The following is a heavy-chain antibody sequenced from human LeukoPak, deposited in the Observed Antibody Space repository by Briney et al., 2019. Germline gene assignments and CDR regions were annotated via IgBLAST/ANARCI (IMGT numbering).Heavy chain of an antibody. CDR3: ARDGGHSTDFDY. J-gene: IGHJ4*02. CDR2: IKQDGSDK. Sequence: TGGSLRLSCAASGFIFSSYWMSWVRQAPGKGLEWVANIKQDGSDKYYVDSVKGRFTISRDNARNSLYLQMNSLRAEDTAVYYCARDGGHSTDFDYWGQGTLVTVSS. V-gene: IGHV3-7*01. D-gene: IGHD2/OR15-2a*01. CDR1: GFIFSSYW.